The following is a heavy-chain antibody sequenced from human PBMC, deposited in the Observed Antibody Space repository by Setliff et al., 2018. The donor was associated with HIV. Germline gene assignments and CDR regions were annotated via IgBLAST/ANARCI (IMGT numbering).Heavy chain of an antibody. Sequence: GGSLRLSCAASGFTFNTYGMHWVRQAPGKGLEWVSSIRYDGTFSYYADSVKGRFTISRDNAKNTLYLQMNSLRGEDTAVYYCARHDVVRGAIDNWGQGTLVTVSS. CDR2: IRYDGTFS. J-gene: IGHJ4*02. V-gene: IGHV3-30*02. CDR1: GFTFNTYG. D-gene: IGHD3-10*01. CDR3: ARHDVVRGAIDN.